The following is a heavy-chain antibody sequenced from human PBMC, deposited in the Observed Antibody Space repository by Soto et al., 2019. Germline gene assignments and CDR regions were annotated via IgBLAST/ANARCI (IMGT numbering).Heavy chain of an antibody. CDR3: ARDSRFLATRMYYYGMDV. D-gene: IGHD3-3*01. CDR2: IYSGGST. J-gene: IGHJ6*02. Sequence: PGGSLRLSCAASGFTVSSNYMSWVRQAPGKGLEWVSVIYSGGSTYYADSVKGRFTISRDNSKNTLYLQMNSLRAEDTAVYYCARDSRFLATRMYYYGMDVWGQGTTVTVSS. V-gene: IGHV3-53*01. CDR1: GFTVSSNY.